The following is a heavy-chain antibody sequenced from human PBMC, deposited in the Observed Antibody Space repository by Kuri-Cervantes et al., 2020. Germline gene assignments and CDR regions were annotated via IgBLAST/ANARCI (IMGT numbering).Heavy chain of an antibody. V-gene: IGHV4-59*10. CDR2: IYTSGST. D-gene: IGHD2-15*01. CDR3: ARGVVVATNVNAFDI. J-gene: IGHJ3*02. CDR1: GGSISGYY. Sequence: GSLRLSCAVYGGSISGYYWSWIRRPPGKGLEWIGRIYTSGSTNYNPSLKSRVTISVDKSKNQFSLKLSSVTAADTAVYYCARGVVVATNVNAFDIWGQGTMVTVSS.